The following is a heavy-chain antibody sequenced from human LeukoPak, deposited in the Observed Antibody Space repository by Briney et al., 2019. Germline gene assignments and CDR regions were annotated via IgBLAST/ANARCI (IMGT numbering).Heavy chain of an antibody. CDR3: AKETRYAAAIWFDP. V-gene: IGHV3-23*01. Sequence: GGSLRLSCAASGFTFSSYAMSWVRQAPGEGLEWVSAITDSGGSTYYSDSVKGRFTISRDNSKNTLYLQMNSLRAEDTAVYYCAKETRYAAAIWFDPWGQGTLVTVSS. D-gene: IGHD6-13*01. CDR1: GFTFSSYA. CDR2: ITDSGGST. J-gene: IGHJ5*02.